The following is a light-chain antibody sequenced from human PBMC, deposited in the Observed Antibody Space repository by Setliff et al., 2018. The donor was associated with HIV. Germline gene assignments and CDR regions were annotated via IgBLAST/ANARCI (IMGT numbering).Light chain of an antibody. J-gene: IGLJ2*01. CDR2: GVT. CDR1: SSDIGGYNY. Sequence: QSVLTQPASVSGSPGQSITISCTGSSSDIGGYNYVSWYQQHPGKAPKLIIYGVTHRPSGVSDRFSGSKSGDTASLTISGLQTEDEADYYCASYTSSSIVIFGGGTKVTVL. CDR3: ASYTSSSIVI. V-gene: IGLV2-14*03.